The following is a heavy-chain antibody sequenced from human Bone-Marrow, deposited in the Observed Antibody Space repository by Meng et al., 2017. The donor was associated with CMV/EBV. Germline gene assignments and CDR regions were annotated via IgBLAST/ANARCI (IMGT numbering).Heavy chain of an antibody. J-gene: IGHJ2*01. CDR2: ISSSGTST. CDR1: GFTFSSSA. CDR3: AHLGGSYFHWDFDL. D-gene: IGHD3-10*01. Sequence: GGSLRLSGAASGFTFSSSAMSWVGQAPGKGLEWVSLISSSGTSTYFADSVRGRFTISRDDSRNTVYLQMKNLRAEDTAEYYCAHLGGSYFHWDFDLWGRGTLVTVSS. V-gene: IGHV3-23*01.